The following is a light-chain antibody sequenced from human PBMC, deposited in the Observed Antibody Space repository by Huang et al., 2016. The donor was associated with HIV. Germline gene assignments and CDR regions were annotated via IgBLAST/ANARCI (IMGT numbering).Light chain of an antibody. CDR1: QGINNY. CDR2: AAS. J-gene: IGKJ5*01. Sequence: DIQMTQSPSSLSASVGDRVIITCRAIQGINNYLAWFQQKPGKLPDLLIYAASAFKSGVPARFSGSGSGTNFTLTISSLQPEDVATYYCQQYISAPITCGQGTRLEIK. V-gene: IGKV1-27*01. CDR3: QQYISAPIT.